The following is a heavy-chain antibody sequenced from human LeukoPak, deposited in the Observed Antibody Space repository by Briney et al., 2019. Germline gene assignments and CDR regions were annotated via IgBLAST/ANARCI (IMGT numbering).Heavy chain of an antibody. J-gene: IGHJ3*02. CDR1: GFTFSSYS. V-gene: IGHV3-21*01. D-gene: IGHD3-22*01. CDR3: ARVGDLYDSSGYYYTFDI. CDR2: ISSSSSYI. Sequence: GGSLRLSCAASGFTFSSYSMNWVRQAPGKGLEWVSSISSSSSYIYYADSMKGRFTISRDNAKNSLYLQMNSLRAEDTAVYYCARVGDLYDSSGYYYTFDIWGQGTMVTVSS.